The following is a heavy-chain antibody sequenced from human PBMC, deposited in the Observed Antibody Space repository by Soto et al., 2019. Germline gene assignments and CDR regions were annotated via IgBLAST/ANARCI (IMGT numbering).Heavy chain of an antibody. CDR1: GGTFSSYT. Sequence: SVKVSWKASGGTFSSYTISWVRQAPGQGLEWMGRIIPILGIANYAQKFQGRVTITADKSTSTAYMELSSLRSEDTAVYYCASGYCSSTSCYKHYYYHGMDAWGQGTTVTVSS. V-gene: IGHV1-69*02. CDR3: ASGYCSSTSCYKHYYYHGMDA. D-gene: IGHD2-2*02. CDR2: IIPILGIA. J-gene: IGHJ6*02.